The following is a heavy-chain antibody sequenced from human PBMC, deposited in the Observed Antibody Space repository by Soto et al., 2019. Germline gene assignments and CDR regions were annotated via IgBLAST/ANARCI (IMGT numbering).Heavy chain of an antibody. CDR1: GGSISSYY. CDR3: ARRYGGYFDY. D-gene: IGHD1-26*01. Sequence: QVQLQESGPGLVKPSETLSLTCTVSGGSISSYYWSWIRHPPGKGLEWIGYIYYSGSTNYNPSLKSRVTISVDTSKNQFSLKLSSVTAADTAVYYCARRYGGYFDYWGQGTLVTVSS. CDR2: IYYSGST. J-gene: IGHJ4*02. V-gene: IGHV4-59*01.